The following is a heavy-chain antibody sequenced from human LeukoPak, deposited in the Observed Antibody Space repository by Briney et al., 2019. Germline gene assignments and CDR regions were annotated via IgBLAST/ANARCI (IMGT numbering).Heavy chain of an antibody. V-gene: IGHV3-30*18. J-gene: IGHJ4*02. CDR2: ISYDGSNK. D-gene: IGHD3-22*01. Sequence: QAGGSLRLSCAASGFTFSSYGMHWVRQAPGKGLEWLAVISYDGSNKYYADSVKGRFTISRDNSKNTLYLQMNSLRAEDTAIYYCAKPISMIIVVTFPFDYWGQGTLVTVSS. CDR1: GFTFSSYG. CDR3: AKPISMIIVVTFPFDY.